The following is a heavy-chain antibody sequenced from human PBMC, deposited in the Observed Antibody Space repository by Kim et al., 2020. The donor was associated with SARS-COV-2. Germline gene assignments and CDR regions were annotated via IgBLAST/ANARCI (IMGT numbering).Heavy chain of an antibody. V-gene: IGHV3-23*01. J-gene: IGHJ4*02. D-gene: IGHD2-2*01. Sequence: GGSLRLSCAASGFALSTYAMSWVRQTPGKGLQWVSSINPGTTVTYYTDSVKGRFTISRDNSNNILYLQMISLRADDTAVYYCAKESYPSRSSASFPFNYWGEGTLVTVSS. CDR1: GFALSTYA. CDR2: INPGTTVT. CDR3: AKESYPSRSSASFPFNY.